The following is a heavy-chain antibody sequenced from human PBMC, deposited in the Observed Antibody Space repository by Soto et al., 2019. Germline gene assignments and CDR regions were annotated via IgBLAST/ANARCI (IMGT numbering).Heavy chain of an antibody. CDR2: IIPIFGTG. CDR3: GRAIPSSCPVGCWFDP. D-gene: IGHD2-2*02. V-gene: IGHV1-69*12. CDR1: GGTFSSYA. J-gene: IGHJ5*02. Sequence: QVQLVQSGAEVKKPGSSVKVSCKASGGTFSSYAITWVRQAPGQGLEWMGGIIPIFGTGNYAQKFQGRVTITADEPKSTAYMGLSSLRSADTAVYYCGRAIPSSCPVGCWFDPWGQGTLVTVSS.